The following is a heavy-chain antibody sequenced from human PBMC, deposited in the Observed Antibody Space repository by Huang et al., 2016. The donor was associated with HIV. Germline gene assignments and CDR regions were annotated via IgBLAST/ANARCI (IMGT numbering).Heavy chain of an antibody. D-gene: IGHD6-13*01. Sequence: EVQLVESGGGLVKPGGSLRLSCAASGFSLESYNMYWGRQTLWNVVVVVSAFSPSSSFIDYSDSVKGRFSISRDNAKNSLYLQMNNLRGEDTAVYYCARDRGQQLSPFDSWGQGTLVTVSS. V-gene: IGHV3-21*01. CDR1: GFSLESYN. CDR3: ARDRGQQLSPFDS. CDR2: FSPSSSFI. J-gene: IGHJ4*02.